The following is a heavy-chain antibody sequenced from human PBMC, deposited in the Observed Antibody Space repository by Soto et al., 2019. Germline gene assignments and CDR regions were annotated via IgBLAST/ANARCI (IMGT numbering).Heavy chain of an antibody. D-gene: IGHD2-21*02. J-gene: IGHJ4*02. CDR2: VNPSGGHT. V-gene: IGHV1-46*01. CDR3: AREGHVVVVTAALDY. CDR1: GDTFTDYY. Sequence: QVQLMQSGAEVKKPGASVKVSCKASGDTFTDYYIHWVRQAPGQGLEWMGTVNPSGGHTTYAQHFLGRLTITRDTSTSTPYMELTSLTSDDTAVYYCAREGHVVVVTAALDYWGQGTLVTVSS.